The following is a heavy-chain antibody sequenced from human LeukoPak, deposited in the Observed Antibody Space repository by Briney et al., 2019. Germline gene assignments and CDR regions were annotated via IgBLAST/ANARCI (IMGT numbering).Heavy chain of an antibody. V-gene: IGHV3-64D*09. CDR2: ISSNGGST. J-gene: IGHJ4*02. Sequence: GGSLRLSCSASGFTFSRYDMHWVRQAPGKGLEYVSAISSNGGSTYYADSVKGRFTISRDNSKNTPYLQMSSLRAEDTAVYYCVKDRSGYDYFDFWGQGTLVTVSS. D-gene: IGHD5-12*01. CDR3: VKDRSGYDYFDF. CDR1: GFTFSRYD.